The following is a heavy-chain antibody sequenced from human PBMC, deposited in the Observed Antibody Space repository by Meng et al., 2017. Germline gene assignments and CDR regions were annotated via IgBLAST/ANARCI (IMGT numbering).Heavy chain of an antibody. CDR2: ISSSSSYI. V-gene: IGHV3-21*01. CDR3: ARDANLYCSSTSCYAGDY. D-gene: IGHD2-2*01. CDR1: GFTFSSYS. Sequence: GESLKISCAASGFTFSSYSMNWVRQAPGKGLEWVSSISSSSSYIYYADSVKGRFTISRDNAKNSLYLQMNSLRAEDTAVYDCARDANLYCSSTSCYAGDYWGQGTLVTVSS. J-gene: IGHJ4*02.